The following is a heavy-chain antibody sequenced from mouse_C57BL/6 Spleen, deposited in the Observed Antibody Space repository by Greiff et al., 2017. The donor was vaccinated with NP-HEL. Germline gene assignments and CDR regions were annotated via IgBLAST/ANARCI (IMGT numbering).Heavy chain of an antibody. V-gene: IGHV1-76*01. Sequence: VQLQQSGAELVRPGASVKLSCKASGYTFTDYYINWVKQRPGQGLEWIARIYPGSGNTYYNEKFKGKATLTAEKSSSTAYMQLSSLTSEDSAVYFCARSGGYYGKAMDYWGQGTSVTVSS. CDR1: GYTFTDYY. CDR2: IYPGSGNT. D-gene: IGHD1-1*01. J-gene: IGHJ4*01. CDR3: ARSGGYYGKAMDY.